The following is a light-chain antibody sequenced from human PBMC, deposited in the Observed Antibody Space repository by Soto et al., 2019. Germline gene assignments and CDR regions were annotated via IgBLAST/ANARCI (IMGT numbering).Light chain of an antibody. CDR1: SSDVGGYNY. J-gene: IGLJ1*01. CDR2: DVS. V-gene: IGLV2-14*01. Sequence: QSVLTQPASVSGSPGQSITISCTGTSSDVGGYNYVSWYQQHPGKAPKLMICDVSDRPSGISNRFSGSKSGNTASLTISGLRAKDEADYYCSSYTTSSTYVFGTGTKVPVL. CDR3: SSYTTSSTYV.